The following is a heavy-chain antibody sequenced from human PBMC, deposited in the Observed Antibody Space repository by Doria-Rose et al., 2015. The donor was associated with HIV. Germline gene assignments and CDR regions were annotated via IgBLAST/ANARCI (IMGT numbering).Heavy chain of an antibody. V-gene: IGHV2-26*01. CDR1: GVSLSSPGMG. CDR3: ARIKSSRWYHKYYFDF. CDR2: IFSCDER. J-gene: IGHJ4*02. D-gene: IGHD6-13*01. Sequence: QITLKESGPVLVKPTETLTLTCTVSGVSLSSPGMGVSWIRQPPGKALEWLANIFSCDERSYKTSLKSRLTISRGTSKSQVVLTMTDTDPVDTATYYCARIKSSRWYHKYYFDFWGQGTLVIVSA.